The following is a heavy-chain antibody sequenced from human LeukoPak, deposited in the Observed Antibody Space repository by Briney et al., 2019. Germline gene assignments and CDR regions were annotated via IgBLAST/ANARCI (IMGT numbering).Heavy chain of an antibody. J-gene: IGHJ4*02. V-gene: IGHV3-53*01. D-gene: IGHD6-13*01. CDR1: GFTVSSNY. CDR2: IYSGGST. CDR3: ARDRFHSSSWYRHFDY. Sequence: PGGSLRLSCAASGFTVSSNYMSWVRQAPGKGLEWVSVIYSGGSTYYADSVKGRFTISRDNSKNTLYLQMNSLRAEDTAVYYCARDRFHSSSWYRHFDYWGQGTLVTVSS.